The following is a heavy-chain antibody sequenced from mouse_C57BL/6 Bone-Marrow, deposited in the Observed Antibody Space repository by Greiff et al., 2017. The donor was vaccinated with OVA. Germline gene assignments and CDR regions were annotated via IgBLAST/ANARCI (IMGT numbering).Heavy chain of an antibody. Sequence: VQLQQSGAELAKPGASVKLSCKASGYTFTSYWMHWVKQRPGQGLEWIGYINPSSGYTKYNQKFKDKATLTADKSSSTAYMQLSSLTYEDSAVYYCARGYYDYDWYFDVWGTGTTVTVSS. CDR2: INPSSGYT. CDR1: GYTFTSYW. D-gene: IGHD2-4*01. CDR3: ARGYYDYDWYFDV. J-gene: IGHJ1*03. V-gene: IGHV1-7*01.